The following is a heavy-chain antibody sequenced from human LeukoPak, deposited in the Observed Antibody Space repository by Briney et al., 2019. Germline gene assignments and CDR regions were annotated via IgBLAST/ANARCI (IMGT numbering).Heavy chain of an antibody. CDR1: GFTFSSYA. V-gene: IGHV3-64*01. D-gene: IGHD3-3*01. CDR3: ARGHPYDFWSGYHHY. J-gene: IGHJ4*02. CDR2: ISSNGGST. Sequence: GGSLRLSXAASGFTFSSYAMHWVRQASGKGLEYVSAISSNGGSTYYANSVKGRFTISRDNSKNTLYLQMSSLRAEDMAVYYCARGHPYDFWSGYHHYWGQGTLVTVSS.